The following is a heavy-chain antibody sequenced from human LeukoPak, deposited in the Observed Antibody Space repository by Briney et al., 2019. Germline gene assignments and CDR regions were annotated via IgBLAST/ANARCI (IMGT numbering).Heavy chain of an antibody. D-gene: IGHD3-16*01. CDR2: IYSDGST. Sequence: PGESLRLSCAASGFTVSTNSMTWVRQPPGKGLEWVSVIYSDGSTFYAASVKGRFIISRDNSKNTLYLQMNSLRVDDTAVYFCARDHRIGGSWGQGTLVTVSS. CDR1: GFTVSTNS. CDR3: ARDHRIGGS. J-gene: IGHJ4*02. V-gene: IGHV3-53*01.